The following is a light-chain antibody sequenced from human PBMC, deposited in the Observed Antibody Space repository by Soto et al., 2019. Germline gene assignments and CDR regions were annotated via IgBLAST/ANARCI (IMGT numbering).Light chain of an antibody. J-gene: IGKJ2*01. CDR3: QQYDDFPFT. Sequence: EIVMTQSPATLSVSPGERATLSCRASQSVRSNLAWHQQKPRQAPRPLISSASIRATGIPARFSGSGSGTDVTLTIGSLQSEYFAINDCQQYDDFPFTFGQGPKLEIK. CDR2: SAS. V-gene: IGKV3-15*01. CDR1: QSVRSN.